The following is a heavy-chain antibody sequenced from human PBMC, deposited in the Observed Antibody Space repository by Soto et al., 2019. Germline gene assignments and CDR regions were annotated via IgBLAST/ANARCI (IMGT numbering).Heavy chain of an antibody. V-gene: IGHV3-30*18. CDR2: ISYDGSNK. Sequence: QVQLVESGGGVVQPGRSLRLSCAASGFTFSSYGMHWVRQAPGKGLEWVAVISYDGSNKYYADSVKGRFTISRDNSKNTLYLQMTSLGAEDTAVYYCAQDLRRSSSRPRGFYGMDVWGQGTTVTVSS. J-gene: IGHJ6*02. CDR3: AQDLRRSSSRPRGFYGMDV. D-gene: IGHD6-13*01. CDR1: GFTFSSYG.